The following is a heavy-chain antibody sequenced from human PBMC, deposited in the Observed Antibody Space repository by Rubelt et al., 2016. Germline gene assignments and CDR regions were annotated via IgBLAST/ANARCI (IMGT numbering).Heavy chain of an antibody. CDR2: SNVRGST. CDR3: ARGRVSSGWYRDY. V-gene: IGHV4-34*01. J-gene: IGHJ4*02. D-gene: IGHD6-19*01. Sequence: QVQLRQWGAGLLKPSETLSLTCAVYGGSFSGYYWTWIRQPPGKGLEWIGESNVRGSTNYNPSLKSRVTISVDTSKNQFSLKVSSATAADTAVYYCARGRVSSGWYRDYWGQGTLVIVSS. CDR1: GGSFSGYY.